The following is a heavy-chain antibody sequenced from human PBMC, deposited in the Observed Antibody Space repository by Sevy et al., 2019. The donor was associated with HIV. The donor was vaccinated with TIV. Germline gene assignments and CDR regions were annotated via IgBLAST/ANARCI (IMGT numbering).Heavy chain of an antibody. CDR1: GGTFNSYD. J-gene: IGHJ4*02. CDR3: ASPYSDSSGWFFDY. D-gene: IGHD3-22*01. V-gene: IGHV1-69*13. Sequence: ASVKVSCKASGGTFNSYDISWVRHAPGQGLEWMGGIIPIFGTANYAQKFQGRVTITADESTSTAYMELSSLRSEDTAVYYCASPYSDSSGWFFDYWGQGTLVTVSS. CDR2: IIPIFGTA.